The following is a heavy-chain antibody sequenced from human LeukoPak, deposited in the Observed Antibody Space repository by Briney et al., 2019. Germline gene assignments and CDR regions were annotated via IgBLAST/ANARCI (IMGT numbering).Heavy chain of an antibody. V-gene: IGHV3-30*04. D-gene: IGHD3-22*01. CDR1: GFTFSSYA. CDR3: ARGSEDYYDSYLGIDY. Sequence: GRSLRLSCAASGFTFSSYAMHWVRQAPGKGLEWVAVISYDGSNKYYADSVKGRFTIPRDNSKNTLYLQMNSLRAEDTAVYYCARGSEDYYDSYLGIDYWGQGTLVTVSS. CDR2: ISYDGSNK. J-gene: IGHJ4*02.